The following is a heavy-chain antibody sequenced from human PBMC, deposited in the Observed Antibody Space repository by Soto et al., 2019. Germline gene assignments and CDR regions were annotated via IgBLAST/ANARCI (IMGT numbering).Heavy chain of an antibody. D-gene: IGHD6-13*01. J-gene: IGHJ4*02. Sequence: PGGSLRLSCAASGFIFSSYAINWVRQAPGKGLEWVSAISGSGSSTYYADSVKGRFTISRDNSKNTLYLQMNSLRAEDTAVYYCAKQIAAAGCVYWGQGTLVTVSS. CDR1: GFIFSSYA. CDR2: ISGSGSST. CDR3: AKQIAAAGCVY. V-gene: IGHV3-23*01.